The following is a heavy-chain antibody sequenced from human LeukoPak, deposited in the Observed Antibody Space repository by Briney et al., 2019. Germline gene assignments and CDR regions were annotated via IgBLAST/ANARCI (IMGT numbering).Heavy chain of an antibody. CDR3: AKDSRYSSSWYFSY. Sequence: GGSLRLSCAASGFTFSSYSMNWVRQAPGKGLEWVSAISGSGGSTYYADSVKGRFTISRDNSKNTLHLQMNSLRAEDTAVYYCAKDSRYSSSWYFSYWGQGTLVTVSS. V-gene: IGHV3-23*01. D-gene: IGHD6-13*01. J-gene: IGHJ4*02. CDR2: ISGSGGST. CDR1: GFTFSSYS.